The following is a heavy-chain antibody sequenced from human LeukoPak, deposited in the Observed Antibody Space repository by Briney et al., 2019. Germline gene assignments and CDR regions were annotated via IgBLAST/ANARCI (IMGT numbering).Heavy chain of an antibody. J-gene: IGHJ4*01. V-gene: IGHV3-7*03. Sequence: GGSLRLSCSASGFTFGSYWMNWVRQAPGKGPEWVANIKQDGSEINYVDSVKGRFITSRDNAKNSPYLQMNSLRVDDTAVYYRAGGSGWITGDWGHGTLVTVSS. CDR2: IKQDGSEI. CDR1: GFTFGSYW. D-gene: IGHD1-14*01. CDR3: AGGSGWITGD.